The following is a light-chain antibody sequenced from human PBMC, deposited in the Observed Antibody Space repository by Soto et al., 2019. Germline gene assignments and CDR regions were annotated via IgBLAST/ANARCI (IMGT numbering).Light chain of an antibody. CDR3: SSYSITSTLYV. Sequence: QSALTQPASVSGSPGQSITISCSGTSNDYRYVSWYQHHPGKAPKLMIYDVNNRPSGVSNRFSGSKSGNTASLTISGLQAEDEADYYCSSYSITSTLYVFGTGTKLTVL. J-gene: IGLJ1*01. V-gene: IGLV2-14*03. CDR1: SNDYRY. CDR2: DVN.